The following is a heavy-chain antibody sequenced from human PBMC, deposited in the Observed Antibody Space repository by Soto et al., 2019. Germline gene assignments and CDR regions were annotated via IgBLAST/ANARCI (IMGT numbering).Heavy chain of an antibody. CDR3: ARVSLPQDIVVVPAAINWYFDL. CDR2: IYASGTT. CDR1: GGSIGSFY. D-gene: IGHD2-2*02. J-gene: IGHJ2*01. V-gene: IGHV4-59*01. Sequence: SETLSLTCTVSGGSIGSFYWSWIRQPPGGTLEWIGYIYASGTTTYNPSLESRVTMSVDMPNNEFSLDLTSVTAADTAVYYCARVSLPQDIVVVPAAINWYFDLWGRGTLVTVSS.